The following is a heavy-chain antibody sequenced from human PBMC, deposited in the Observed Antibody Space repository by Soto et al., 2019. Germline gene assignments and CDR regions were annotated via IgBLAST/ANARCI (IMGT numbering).Heavy chain of an antibody. CDR1: GYTLTELS. V-gene: IGHV1-24*01. CDR3: ATDLWITYYYGSGSPPSGY. CDR2: FDPEDGET. J-gene: IGHJ4*02. D-gene: IGHD3-10*01. Sequence: ASVKVSCKVSGYTLTELSMHWVRQAPGKGLEWMGGFDPEDGETIYAQKFQGRVTMTEDTSTDTAYMELSSLRSEDTAVYYCATDLWITYYYGSGSPPSGYWGQGTLVTVSS.